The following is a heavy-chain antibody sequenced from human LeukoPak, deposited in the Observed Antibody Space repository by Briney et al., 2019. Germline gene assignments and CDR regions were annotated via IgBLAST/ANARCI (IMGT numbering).Heavy chain of an antibody. CDR1: GGSISSGSYY. CDR3: ARGAMEWLFSGAAFDI. V-gene: IGHV4-61*02. D-gene: IGHD3-3*01. J-gene: IGHJ3*02. CDR2: IYTSGNT. Sequence: SSETLSLTCTVSGGSISSGSYYWSWIRQPAGKGLEWIGRIYTSGNTNYNPSLKSRVTISVDTSKNQFSLKLSSVTAADTAVYYCARGAMEWLFSGAAFDIWGQGTMVTVSS.